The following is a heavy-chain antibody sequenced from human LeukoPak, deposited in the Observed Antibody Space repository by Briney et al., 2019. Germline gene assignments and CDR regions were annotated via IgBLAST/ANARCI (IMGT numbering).Heavy chain of an antibody. V-gene: IGHV1-18*01. J-gene: IGHJ4*02. CDR1: GYTFTDYL. CDR3: AREKLWFGEFPFGN. D-gene: IGHD3-10*01. Sequence: GASVRVSCKASGYTFTDYLINWVRQAPGQGLEWVGSISTKNGYTKLAQKFQGRVAMTKDTSANTIYMDLKSLTFDDTAVYYCAREKLWFGEFPFGNWGQGTFVSVSS. CDR2: ISTKNGYT.